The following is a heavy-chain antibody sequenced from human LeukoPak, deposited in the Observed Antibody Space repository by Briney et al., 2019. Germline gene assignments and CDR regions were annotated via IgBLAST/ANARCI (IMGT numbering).Heavy chain of an antibody. Sequence: SETLSLTCTVSGGSISSYYWSWIRQPPGKGLEWIGYIYYSGSTNYNPSLKSRVTISVDTSKNQFSLKLSSVTAADTAVYYCARGPLGDFWSGSTNYYYGMDVWGQGTTVTVSS. CDR2: IYYSGST. CDR1: GGSISSYY. V-gene: IGHV4-59*12. D-gene: IGHD3-3*01. CDR3: ARGPLGDFWSGSTNYYYGMDV. J-gene: IGHJ6*02.